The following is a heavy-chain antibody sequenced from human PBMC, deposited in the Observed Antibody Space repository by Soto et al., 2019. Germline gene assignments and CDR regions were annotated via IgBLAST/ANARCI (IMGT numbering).Heavy chain of an antibody. J-gene: IGHJ6*02. D-gene: IGHD3-22*01. CDR1: GGSISTYF. V-gene: IGHV4-4*07. Sequence: QVQLQASGPGLVKPSETLSLTCTVSGGSISTYFWSWIRQPAGGGLEWIGRIYTTGSTNYNPSLKSRVTMSLDTSRNQFSLKRSSVTAADTAVYYCAREGGYFDSSGSGVYHYHGVDVWGQGTTVTVSS. CDR2: IYTTGST. CDR3: AREGGYFDSSGSGVYHYHGVDV.